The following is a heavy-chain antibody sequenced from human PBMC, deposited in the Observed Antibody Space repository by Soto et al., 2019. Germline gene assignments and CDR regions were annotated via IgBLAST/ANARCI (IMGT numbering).Heavy chain of an antibody. V-gene: IGHV1-18*04. CDR1: GYSFINYG. D-gene: IGHD5-12*01. CDR3: ARDSKWLIINGNWFDS. CDR2: ISGSNGAT. J-gene: IGHJ5*01. Sequence: QVQLVQSGAEVKKPGASVKVSCKFSGYSFINYGMTWVRQAPGQGLEWMGWISGSNGATNYAQRFQGRVTLTTDTSTNTGYMELRSLRLDDTAVYYGARDSKWLIINGNWFDSWGQGTLVTVSS.